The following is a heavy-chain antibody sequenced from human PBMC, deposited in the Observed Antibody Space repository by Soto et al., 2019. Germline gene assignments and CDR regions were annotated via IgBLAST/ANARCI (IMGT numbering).Heavy chain of an antibody. CDR1: GGTFSSYA. CDR3: ASEKGGGYGMDV. CDR2: IIPIFGTA. D-gene: IGHD2-15*01. Sequence: GASVKVSCKASGGTFSSYAISWVRQAPGQGLEWMGGIIPIFGTANYAQKFQGRVTITADESTSTAYMELSSLRSEDTAVYYCASEKGGGYGMDVWGQGTTVTVSS. V-gene: IGHV1-69*13. J-gene: IGHJ6*02.